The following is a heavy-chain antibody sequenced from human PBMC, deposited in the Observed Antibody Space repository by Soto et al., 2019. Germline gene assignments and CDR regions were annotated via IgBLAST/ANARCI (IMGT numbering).Heavy chain of an antibody. CDR3: AREVIVVVPAARYMDV. CDR1: GGSISSGYYH. V-gene: IGHV4-31*03. Sequence: PSETLSLTCTVSGGSISSGYYHWSWICQHPGKGLEWIGYIYYSGTTYYNPSLKSRVTISVDTSKNQFSLKLSSVTAADTAVYYCAREVIVVVPAARYMDVWGKGTTVTVSS. J-gene: IGHJ6*03. D-gene: IGHD2-2*01. CDR2: IYYSGTT.